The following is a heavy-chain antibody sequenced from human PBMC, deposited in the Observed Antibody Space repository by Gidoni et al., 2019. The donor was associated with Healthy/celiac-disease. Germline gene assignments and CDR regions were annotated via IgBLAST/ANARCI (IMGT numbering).Heavy chain of an antibody. Sequence: EVQLMDAGGGLVKPGGSLRLSCTASGFTFRSYSMNWVRQAPGKWLEWFSSISSSSSYPSYADSVKGRFTISRYNAKNSLYLQMNSLRAEDTSGYYCAREYYDFWSGYWGTLNYWGQGTLVTVSS. CDR2: ISSSSSYP. J-gene: IGHJ4*02. V-gene: IGHV3-21*01. CDR3: AREYYDFWSGYWGTLNY. D-gene: IGHD3-3*01. CDR1: GFTFRSYS.